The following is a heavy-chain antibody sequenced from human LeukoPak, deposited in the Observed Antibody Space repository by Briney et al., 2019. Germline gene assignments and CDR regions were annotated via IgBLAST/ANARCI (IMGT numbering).Heavy chain of an antibody. CDR2: IYPGDSDT. D-gene: IGHD3-10*01. CDR1: GYSFTNYW. V-gene: IGHV5-51*01. J-gene: IGHJ4*02. CDR3: ARATMVRGVLITFDY. Sequence: ESLKISCKGSGYSFTNYWIGWVRQMPGKGLEWMGVIYPGDSDTRYSPSLQGQVTISADKSISSAYLQWSSLKASDTAMYYCARATMVRGVLITFDYWGQGTLVTVSS.